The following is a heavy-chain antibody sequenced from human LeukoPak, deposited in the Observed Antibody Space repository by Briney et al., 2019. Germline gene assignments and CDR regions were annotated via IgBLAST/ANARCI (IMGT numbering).Heavy chain of an antibody. V-gene: IGHV4-4*07. D-gene: IGHD4-17*01. J-gene: IGHJ3*02. CDR3: AREGVTTADDALDI. Sequence: TSETLSLTCTVSGASISSFFWSWIRQPAGKGLEWIGRFYNRGTTNYNPSLQSRVTMSIDTFKNQFSLKLSFVTAADTAVYYCAREGVTTADDALDIWGQGTMVTVSS. CDR1: GASISSFF. CDR2: FYNRGTT.